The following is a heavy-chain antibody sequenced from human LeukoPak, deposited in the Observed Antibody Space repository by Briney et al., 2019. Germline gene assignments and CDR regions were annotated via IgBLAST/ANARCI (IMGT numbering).Heavy chain of an antibody. CDR3: TTAPVCSGGSCYSYYYYGMDV. D-gene: IGHD2-15*01. J-gene: IGHJ6*02. Sequence: GGSLRLSCAASGFTFSSYWMSWVRQAPGKGLEWVGRIKSKTDGGTTDYAAPVKGRFTISRDDSKNTLYLQMNSLKTEDTAVYYCTTAPVCSGGSCYSYYYYGMDVWGQGTTVTVSS. CDR2: IKSKTDGGTT. V-gene: IGHV3-15*01. CDR1: GFTFSSYW.